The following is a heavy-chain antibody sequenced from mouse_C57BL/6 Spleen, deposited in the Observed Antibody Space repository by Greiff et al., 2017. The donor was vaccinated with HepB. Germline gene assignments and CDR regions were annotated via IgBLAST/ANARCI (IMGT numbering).Heavy chain of an antibody. CDR3: ARKNYYGSSYRYFDV. V-gene: IGHV1-80*01. J-gene: IGHJ1*03. CDR1: GYAFSSYW. D-gene: IGHD1-1*01. CDR2: IYPGDGDT. Sequence: VQLQQSGAELVKPGASVKISCKASGYAFSSYWMNWVKQRPGKGLEWIGQIYPGDGDTNYNGKFKGKATLTADKSSSTAYMQLSSLTSEDSAVYFCARKNYYGSSYRYFDVWGTGTTVTVSS.